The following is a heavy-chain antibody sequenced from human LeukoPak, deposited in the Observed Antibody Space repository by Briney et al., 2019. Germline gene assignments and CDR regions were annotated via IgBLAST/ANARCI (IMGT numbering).Heavy chain of an antibody. CDR3: AQGGSPGAFDY. Sequence: LSGGSLRLSCAASGFTFSGYWMHWVRHAPGKGLVWVSRINGDGSSTSYADSVKGRFTISRDNARNTLYLQMNSLRVEDTAVYYCAQGGSPGAFDYWGQGTLVTVSS. V-gene: IGHV3-74*01. CDR1: GFTFSGYW. J-gene: IGHJ4*02. CDR2: INGDGSST. D-gene: IGHD1-26*01.